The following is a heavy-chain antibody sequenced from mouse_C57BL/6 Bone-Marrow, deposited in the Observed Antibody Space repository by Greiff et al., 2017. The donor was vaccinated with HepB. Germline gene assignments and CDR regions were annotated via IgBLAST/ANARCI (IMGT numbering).Heavy chain of an antibody. J-gene: IGHJ3*01. CDR2: IDPANGNT. CDR3: ARRDYGSSPWFAY. CDR1: GFNIKNTY. Sequence: VQLQQSVAELVRPGASVKLSCTASGFNIKNTYMHWVKQRPEQGLEWIGRIDPANGNTKYAPKFQGKATITADTSSNTAYLQLSSLTSEDTAIYYRARRDYGSSPWFAYWGQGTLVTVSA. D-gene: IGHD1-1*01. V-gene: IGHV14-3*01.